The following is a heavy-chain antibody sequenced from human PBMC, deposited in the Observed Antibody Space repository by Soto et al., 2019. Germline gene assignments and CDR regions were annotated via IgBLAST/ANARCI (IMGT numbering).Heavy chain of an antibody. Sequence: QVQLQESGPGLVKPSETLSLTCTVSGVSITSHYWTWIRQPPGKGLEWIGNIHYSGSTNYSPSLKGGVIISVDTSENQSSLKLSSVTTADTAVYYCTVGGAGHPFDYWGQGTLVTVSS. V-gene: IGHV4-59*11. D-gene: IGHD3-16*01. CDR3: TVGGAGHPFDY. CDR2: IHYSGST. J-gene: IGHJ4*02. CDR1: GVSITSHY.